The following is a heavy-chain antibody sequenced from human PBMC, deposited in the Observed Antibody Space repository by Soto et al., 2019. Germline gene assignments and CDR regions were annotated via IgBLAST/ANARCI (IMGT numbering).Heavy chain of an antibody. CDR2: ISTYNGNT. J-gene: IGHJ4*02. Sequence: ASVKVSCKASGYIFTTYCIGWVRQAPGQGLEWMGWISTYNGNTNYAQKLQGRVTMTTDTSTSTSYLELRSLRSDDTAVYYCARTARPHNFDFWGQGTLVTVSS. V-gene: IGHV1-18*04. CDR3: ARTARPHNFDF. CDR1: GYIFTTYC.